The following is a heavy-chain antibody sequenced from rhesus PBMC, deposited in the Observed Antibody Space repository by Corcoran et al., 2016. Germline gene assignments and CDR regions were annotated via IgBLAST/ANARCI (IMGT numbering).Heavy chain of an antibody. CDR3: ARGTGDSNYRDAFDC. CDR2: IVGSGSRT. D-gene: IGHD4-23*01. J-gene: IGHJ3*01. V-gene: IGHV4-169*01. CDR1: GGSISSSY. Sequence: QLQLQESGTGLVKPSETLSLTCAVSGGSISSSYWSWIRQAPGKGLECIGYIVGSGSRTNYNPSLKSRVTLSVDTSKNQRSLKLSSVTAADTAVYYCARGTGDSNYRDAFDCWGQGLRVTVSS.